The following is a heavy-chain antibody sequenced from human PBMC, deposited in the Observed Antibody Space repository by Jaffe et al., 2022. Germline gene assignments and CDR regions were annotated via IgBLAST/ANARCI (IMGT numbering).Heavy chain of an antibody. Sequence: QVQLQESGPGLVKPSETLSLTCAVSGYSISSGYYWGWIRQPPGKGLEWIGSIYHSGSTYYNPSLKSRVTISVDTSKNQFSLKLSSVTAADTAVYYCARVQDFDYWGQGTLVTVSS. CDR1: GYSISSGYY. CDR2: IYHSGST. CDR3: ARVQDFDY. J-gene: IGHJ4*02. V-gene: IGHV4-38-2*01. D-gene: IGHD1-1*01.